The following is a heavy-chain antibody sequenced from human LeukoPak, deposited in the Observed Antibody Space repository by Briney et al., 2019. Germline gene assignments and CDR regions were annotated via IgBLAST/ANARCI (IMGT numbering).Heavy chain of an antibody. CDR1: GFTFGDYA. Sequence: GGSLRLSCTASGFTFGDYAMSWFRQAPGKGLEWVGFIRSKAYGGTTEYAASVKGRFTISRDDSKSIAYLQMNSLRAEDTAVYYCAKDRRYFDYWGQGTLVTVSS. CDR3: AKDRRYFDY. CDR2: IRSKAYGGTT. J-gene: IGHJ4*02. V-gene: IGHV3-49*03.